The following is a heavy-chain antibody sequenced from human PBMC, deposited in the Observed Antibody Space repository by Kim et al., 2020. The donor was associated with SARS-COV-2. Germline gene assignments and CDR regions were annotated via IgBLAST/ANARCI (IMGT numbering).Heavy chain of an antibody. V-gene: IGHV3-23*03. D-gene: IGHD4-4*01. Sequence: GGSLRLSCAASGFTFSSYAMNWVRQAPGKGLEWVSTIYSDGTSTYYADSVKDRFTISRDTSKYMLYLQMNSLRIEDTAVYYCVKGTSATVGGVFDYWGRG. CDR1: GFTFSSYA. CDR3: VKGTSATVGGVFDY. CDR2: IYSDGTST. J-gene: IGHJ4*02.